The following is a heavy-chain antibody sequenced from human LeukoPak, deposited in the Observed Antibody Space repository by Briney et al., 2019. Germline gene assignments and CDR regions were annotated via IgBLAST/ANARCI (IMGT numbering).Heavy chain of an antibody. CDR3: ARDDRSGYYDSKRAARGWYYFDY. D-gene: IGHD3-22*01. CDR1: GDSISSSNSY. Sequence: PSETLSLTCSVSGDSISSSNSYWGWIRQPPGKGLEWIGSIYHSGSTYYNPSLKSRVTISVDTSKNQFSLKLSSVTAADTAVYYCARDDRSGYYDSKRAARGWYYFDYWGQGTLVTVSS. CDR2: IYHSGST. J-gene: IGHJ4*02. V-gene: IGHV4-39*07.